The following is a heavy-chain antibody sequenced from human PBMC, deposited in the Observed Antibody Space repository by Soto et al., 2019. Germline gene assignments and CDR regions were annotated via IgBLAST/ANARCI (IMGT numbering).Heavy chain of an antibody. CDR1: GGTFSSYA. CDR2: IIPIFGTA. J-gene: IGHJ4*02. CDR3: AISPGFLGDSSGTTFDY. V-gene: IGHV1-69*12. Sequence: QVQLVQSGAEVKKPGSSVKVSCKASGGTFSSYAISWVRQAPGQGLEWMGGIIPIFGTANYEQKFQGRVTITADESTSTAYMELSSLRSEDTAVYYCAISPGFLGDSSGTTFDYWGQGTLVTVSS. D-gene: IGHD3-22*01.